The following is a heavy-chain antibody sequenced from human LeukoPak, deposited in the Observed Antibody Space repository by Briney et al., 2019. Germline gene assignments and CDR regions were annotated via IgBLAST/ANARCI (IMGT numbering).Heavy chain of an antibody. V-gene: IGHV3-23*01. D-gene: IGHD2-21*02. CDR3: AKEDCGGACYFDY. CDR1: GFTFSNYA. Sequence: GGSLRLSCEVSGFTFSNYAINWVRQAPGKGLEWVSAISSSGDSTYYADSVKGRFTISIDNSKNTMFLQMNSLRAEDTAVYYCAKEDCGGACYFDYWGQGTLVTVSS. J-gene: IGHJ4*02. CDR2: ISSSGDST.